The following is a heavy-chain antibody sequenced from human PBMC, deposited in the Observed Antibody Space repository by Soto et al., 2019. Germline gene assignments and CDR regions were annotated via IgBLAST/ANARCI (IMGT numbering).Heavy chain of an antibody. CDR3: STWGRDGWYTGFF. CDR1: GYTFTDYD. D-gene: IGHD6-19*01. CDR2: MNPSSGKT. Sequence: QVQLVQSGAEVKTPGASVKVSCKASGYTFTDYDINWVRQAPGQGLEWVGRMNPSSGKTDYAQNXXXXXXXXXXXXXXXXXXELSNLGYEDTAVFYCSTWGRDGWYTGFFWGQGTLVTVAS. V-gene: IGHV1-8*01. J-gene: IGHJ4*02.